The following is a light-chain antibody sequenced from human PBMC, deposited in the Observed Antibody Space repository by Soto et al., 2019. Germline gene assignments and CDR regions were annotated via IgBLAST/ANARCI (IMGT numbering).Light chain of an antibody. CDR1: SSNIGAGYD. V-gene: IGLV1-40*01. Sequence: QSVLTQPPSVSGAPGQRVTISCTGSSSNIGAGYDVHWYQQLPGTAPKLLIYGNSNRPSGVPDRFSGSKSGTSASLAITGLQAEDEADYYQSYDSSLSGSVFGGGTKVTVL. CDR2: GNS. CDR3: QSYDSSLSGSV. J-gene: IGLJ3*02.